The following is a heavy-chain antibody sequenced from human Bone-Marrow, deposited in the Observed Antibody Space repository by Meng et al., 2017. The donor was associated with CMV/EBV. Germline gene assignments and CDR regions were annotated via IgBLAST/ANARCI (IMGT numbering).Heavy chain of an antibody. V-gene: IGHV4-59*01. CDR3: AGGSSNSWYYGMDV. CDR1: GVSISSYY. D-gene: IGHD6-13*01. J-gene: IGHJ6*02. Sequence: SESLSLTCSVSGVSISSYYWSWIRQSPGKGLEWIGYIYYSGSTNYNPSLKDRVTISVDTSKNQFSLHLTSVTIADTALYYCAGGSSNSWYYGMDVWGQGTSVTVSS. CDR2: IYYSGST.